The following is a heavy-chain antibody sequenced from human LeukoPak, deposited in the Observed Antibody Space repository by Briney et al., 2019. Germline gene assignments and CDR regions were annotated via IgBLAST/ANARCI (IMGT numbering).Heavy chain of an antibody. CDR1: GGSVTGYY. V-gene: IGHV4-59*02. CDR2: IFYAGNV. D-gene: IGHD2/OR15-2a*01. J-gene: IGHJ6*03. Sequence: SETLSLTCSVSGGSVTGYYWAWIRQPPGKGLEWVGYIFYAGNVNYNPSLGSRVTMSVDTSKNQLSLRLTSVTAADTAVYFCARRRGQSSSPSYYYFYMDVWGKGTTVTVSS. CDR3: ARRRGQSSSPSYYYFYMDV.